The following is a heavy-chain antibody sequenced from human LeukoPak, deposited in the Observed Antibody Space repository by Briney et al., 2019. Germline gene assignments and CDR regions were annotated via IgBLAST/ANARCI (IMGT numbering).Heavy chain of an antibody. Sequence: ASVKVSCKAPGYTFTSYAMHWVRQAPGQRLEWMGWINAGNGNTKYSQKFQGRVTITRDTSASTAYMELSSLRSEDTAVYYCARVGYCSGGSCYGLDYWGQGTLVTVSS. D-gene: IGHD2-15*01. V-gene: IGHV1-3*01. J-gene: IGHJ4*02. CDR2: INAGNGNT. CDR3: ARVGYCSGGSCYGLDY. CDR1: GYTFTSYA.